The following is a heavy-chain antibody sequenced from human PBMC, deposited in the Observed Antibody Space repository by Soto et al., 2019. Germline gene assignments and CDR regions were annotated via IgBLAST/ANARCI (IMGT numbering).Heavy chain of an antibody. CDR1: GFTFNSYW. CDR3: ARGITGSYGFDY. Sequence: EVQLVESGGDLVQPGGSLRLSCAASGFTFNSYWMHWVRQAPGKGLVWVSRVNSDGSSTNYADSVKGRFTISRDNAKNTVYLQMNSRRAEDTAVFYCARGITGSYGFDYWGQGTLVTVSS. J-gene: IGHJ4*02. D-gene: IGHD6-6*01. CDR2: VNSDGSST. V-gene: IGHV3-74*01.